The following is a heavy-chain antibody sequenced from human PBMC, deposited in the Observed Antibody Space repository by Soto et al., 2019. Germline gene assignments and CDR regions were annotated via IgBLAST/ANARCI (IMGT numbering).Heavy chain of an antibody. V-gene: IGHV7-4-1*01. CDR3: ARFAGSGWYCYYYGMDV. Sequence: QVQLVQSGSELKKPGASVKVSCKASGYTFTSYAMNWVRQAPGQGLEWMGWINTNTGNPTYAQGFTGRFVFSLDTSVSTAYLQICSLKAEDTAVHYCARFAGSGWYCYYYGMDVWGQGTTVTVSS. CDR2: INTNTGNP. J-gene: IGHJ6*02. D-gene: IGHD6-19*01. CDR1: GYTFTSYA.